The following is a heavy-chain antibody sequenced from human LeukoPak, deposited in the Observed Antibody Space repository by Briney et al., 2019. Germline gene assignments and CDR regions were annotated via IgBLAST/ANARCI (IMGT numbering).Heavy chain of an antibody. CDR1: GGSISSGGYS. Sequence: SETLSLTCAVSGGSISSGGYSWSWIRQPPGKGLEWIGYIYHSGSTYYNPSLKSRVTISVDRSKNQFSLKLSSVTAADTAVYYCARGHCSSTSCYPYNWFDPWGQGTLVAVSS. J-gene: IGHJ5*02. CDR3: ARGHCSSTSCYPYNWFDP. CDR2: IYHSGST. V-gene: IGHV4-30-2*01. D-gene: IGHD2-2*01.